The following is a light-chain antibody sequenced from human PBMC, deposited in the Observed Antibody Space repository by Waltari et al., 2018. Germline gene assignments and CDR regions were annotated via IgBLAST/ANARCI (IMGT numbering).Light chain of an antibody. CDR1: PTIDKY. V-gene: IGKV1-39*01. Sequence: DIQMTQSPSSLSASVGDNVTITCRASPTIDKYLNWYQQKPGKAPRHLIHTTSSLQGGVPSSFSGSGSGSEFALTIASLQPEDSATYYCQQSFSMPPTFGGGTKVEI. J-gene: IGKJ4*01. CDR3: QQSFSMPPT. CDR2: TTS.